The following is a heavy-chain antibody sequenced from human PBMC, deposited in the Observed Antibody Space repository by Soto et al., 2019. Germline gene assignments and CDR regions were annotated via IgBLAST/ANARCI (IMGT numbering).Heavy chain of an antibody. CDR3: ARDLGSYYGGGDFYGMDV. Sequence: QVQLVESGGGVVQPGRSLRLSCAASGFTFSSYGMHWVRQAPGKGLEWVGVIWYDGSNKYYADSVKGRFTISRDNSKNAVYLQMNSLRAEDTAVYYCARDLGSYYGGGDFYGMDVWGQGTTVTVSS. CDR1: GFTFSSYG. D-gene: IGHD1-26*01. V-gene: IGHV3-33*01. CDR2: IWYDGSNK. J-gene: IGHJ6*02.